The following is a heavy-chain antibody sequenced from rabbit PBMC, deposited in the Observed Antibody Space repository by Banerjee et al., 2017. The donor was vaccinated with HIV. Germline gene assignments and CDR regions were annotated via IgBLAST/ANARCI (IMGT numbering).Heavy chain of an antibody. J-gene: IGHJ4*01. D-gene: IGHD6-1*01. CDR1: GFSFSSSYY. CDR3: ARKEYFGSSVYGWYFKL. CDR2: IYGGNTDST. Sequence: QSLEESGGDLVKPGASLTLTCTASGFSFSSSYYMCWIRQAPGKGLEWIACIYGGNTDSTYYASWAKGRFTISKTSSTTVTLQMTSLTAADTATYFCARKEYFGSSVYGWYFKLWGQGTLVTVS. V-gene: IGHV1S40*01.